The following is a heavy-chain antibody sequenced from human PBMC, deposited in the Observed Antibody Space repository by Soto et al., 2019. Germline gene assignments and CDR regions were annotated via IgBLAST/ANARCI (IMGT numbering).Heavy chain of an antibody. CDR3: AREGYERSLNWFDP. Sequence: PGGSLRLSCAASGFTFSSYSMIWVRQAPGKGLEWVSYISSSSSTIYYADSVKGRFTISRDNAKNSLYLQMNSLRDEDTAVYYCAREGYERSLNWFDPWGQGTLVTVSS. J-gene: IGHJ5*02. V-gene: IGHV3-48*02. CDR1: GFTFSSYS. CDR2: ISSSSSTI. D-gene: IGHD2-2*01.